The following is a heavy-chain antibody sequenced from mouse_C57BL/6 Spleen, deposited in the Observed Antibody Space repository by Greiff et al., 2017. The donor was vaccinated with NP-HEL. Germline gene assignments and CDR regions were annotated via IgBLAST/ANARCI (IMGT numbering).Heavy chain of an antibody. Sequence: QVQLQQPGAELVRPGTSVKLSCKASGYTFTSYWMHWVKQRPGQGLEWIGVIDPSDSYTNYNQKFKGKATLTVDTSSSTAYMQLSSLTSEDSAVYYCARNALTEDYWGQGTTLTVSS. J-gene: IGHJ2*01. CDR1: GYTFTSYW. D-gene: IGHD4-1*01. CDR3: ARNALTEDY. CDR2: IDPSDSYT. V-gene: IGHV1-59*01.